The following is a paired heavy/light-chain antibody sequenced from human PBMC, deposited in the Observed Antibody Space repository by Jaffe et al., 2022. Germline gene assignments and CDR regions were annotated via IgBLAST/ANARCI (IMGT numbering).Heavy chain of an antibody. CDR2: INPDSGGT. D-gene: IGHD5-12*01. V-gene: IGHV1-2*02. CDR3: ARRKRGYNGSDVLEM. J-gene: IGHJ3*02. CDR1: GYSFTTYY. Sequence: QVQLVQSGAEVKKPGASVKVSCKASGYSFTTYYMHWVRQAQAPGQGLEWMGWINPDSGGTNTAPRFQGRLTMTRDTSINTAYMDLSSLTSDDTAIYYCARRKRGYNGSDVLEMWGQGTMVTVSS.
Light chain of an antibody. CDR1: IFNIGAGYP. CDR3: QSYDDSLSGSA. V-gene: IGLV1-40*01. J-gene: IGLJ2*01. CDR2: GNN. Sequence: QSVLTQPPSVSEAPGQRVTISCNGSIFNIGAGYPVHWYQQLPGTAPKLLIYGNNNRPSGVPDRFSGSNSGTSASLAITGLQDEDEADYYCQSYDDSLSGSAFGGGTKLTVL.